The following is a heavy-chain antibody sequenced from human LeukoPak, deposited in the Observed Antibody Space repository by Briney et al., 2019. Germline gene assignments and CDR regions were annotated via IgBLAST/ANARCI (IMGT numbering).Heavy chain of an antibody. CDR2: LYYSGST. J-gene: IGHJ4*02. CDR3: ARIVGYSYGYSDY. Sequence: TSETLSLTCSVSGGSISTSSYYWDWIRQPPGKGLEWIGSLYYSGSTYYNPSLKGRVTISGDTSKNQFSLKLTSVTAADTAVYYCARIVGYSYGYSDYWGQGTLVTVSS. V-gene: IGHV4-39*01. CDR1: GGSISTSSYY. D-gene: IGHD5-18*01.